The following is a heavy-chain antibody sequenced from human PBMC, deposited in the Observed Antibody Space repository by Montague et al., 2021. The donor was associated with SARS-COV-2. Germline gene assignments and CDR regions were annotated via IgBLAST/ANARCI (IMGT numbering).Heavy chain of an antibody. V-gene: IGHV4-34*01. CDR3: ARLSGYYGV. Sequence: SETLSLTCAVYGGSFSGYYWSWIRQSPGKGLEWIGEINHSGSTHYNPSLKSRVILSVDTSKNQFSLNLSSVTAADAAFYYCARLSGYYGVWGQGTLVTVFS. CDR2: INHSGST. D-gene: IGHD3-3*01. J-gene: IGHJ4*02. CDR1: GGSFSGYY.